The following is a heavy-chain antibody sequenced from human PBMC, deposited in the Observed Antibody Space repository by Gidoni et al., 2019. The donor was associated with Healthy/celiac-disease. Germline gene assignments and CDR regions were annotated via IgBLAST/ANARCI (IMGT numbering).Heavy chain of an antibody. CDR2: IYYRGST. CDR3: ARAGAVAGTYYFDY. V-gene: IGHV4-30-4*01. D-gene: IGHD6-19*01. CDR1: GGSISCGYYY. Sequence: QVQLQESGPGLVKPSQTLSLTCTVSGGSISCGYYYWSWLRQPPGKGLEWIGYIYYRGSTYYNPSLKSRVTISVDTSKNQFSLKLSSVTAADTAVYYCARAGAVAGTYYFDYWGQGTLVTVSS. J-gene: IGHJ4*02.